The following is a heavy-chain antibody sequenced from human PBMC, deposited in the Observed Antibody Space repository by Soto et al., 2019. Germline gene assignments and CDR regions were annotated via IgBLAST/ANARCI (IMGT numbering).Heavy chain of an antibody. J-gene: IGHJ6*03. CDR2: ISTSSSNI. CDR3: ARETSTGNYYIDV. D-gene: IGHD2-2*01. Sequence: EVQLVESGGGLVQPGGSLRLSCAASGFRFSYYGMNWVRQAPGKGLEWVSYISTSSSNIYYADSVKGRFTISRDNAKNSLSLQMNSLRAADTAVYYCARETSTGNYYIDVWGKGTTVTVSS. V-gene: IGHV3-48*01. CDR1: GFRFSYYG.